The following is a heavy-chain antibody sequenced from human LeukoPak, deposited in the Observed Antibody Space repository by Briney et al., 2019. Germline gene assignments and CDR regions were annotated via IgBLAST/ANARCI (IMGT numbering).Heavy chain of an antibody. CDR2: ISSSSSYI. CDR3: ARNSGRYVYAFDI. J-gene: IGHJ3*02. CDR1: GFTFSSYS. Sequence: GGSLRLSCAASGFTFSSYSMNWVRQAPGKGLEWVSSISSSSSYIYYADSVKGRFTISRDNAKNSLYLQMNSLRAEDTAVYYCARNSGRYVYAFDIWGQGTMVTVSS. V-gene: IGHV3-21*01. D-gene: IGHD1-26*01.